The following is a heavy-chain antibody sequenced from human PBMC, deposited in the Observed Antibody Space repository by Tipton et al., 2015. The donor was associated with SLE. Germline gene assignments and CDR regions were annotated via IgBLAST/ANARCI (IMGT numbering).Heavy chain of an antibody. Sequence: TLSLTCAVYGGSFSGYYWSWIRQPPGKGLEWIGEINHSGSTIYNPSLKSRVTISVDTSKNQFSLKLSSVTAADTAVYYCARGVAAHAWVAWGQGTLVTVSS. CDR2: INHSGST. CDR1: GGSFSGYY. V-gene: IGHV4-34*01. J-gene: IGHJ5*02. D-gene: IGHD6-25*01. CDR3: ARGVAAHAWVA.